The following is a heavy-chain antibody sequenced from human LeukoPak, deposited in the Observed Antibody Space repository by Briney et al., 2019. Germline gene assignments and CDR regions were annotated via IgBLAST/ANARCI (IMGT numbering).Heavy chain of an antibody. V-gene: IGHV4-38-2*01. Sequence: SETLSLTCAVSGYSISRGYYWGWIRQPPGKGLEGIGSIYHSGSTYSNPSLKSRHTIPGDTSKNKFSLKLSSVTAATTAVFYCARRWRGYSHTYWFDSWGQGTLVTVSS. J-gene: IGHJ5*01. D-gene: IGHD3-3*01. CDR3: ARRWRGYSHTYWFDS. CDR1: GYSISRGYY. CDR2: IYHSGST.